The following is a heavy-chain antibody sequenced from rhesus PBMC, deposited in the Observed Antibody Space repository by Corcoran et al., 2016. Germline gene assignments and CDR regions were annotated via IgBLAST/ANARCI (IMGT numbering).Heavy chain of an antibody. V-gene: IGHV3S4*01. CDR3: TRAYSNYHFDY. CDR2: ICSACSYI. Sequence: EVQLVESGGGLVQPGGSLRLSCAASGFAFRDYYMSWVRQAPGKGLEWVSSICSACSYIYYADSVKGRFTISRDNAKNSLSLQMNSLKTEDTAVYYCTRAYSNYHFDYWGQGVLVTVSS. J-gene: IGHJ4*01. D-gene: IGHD4-23*01. CDR1: GFAFRDYY.